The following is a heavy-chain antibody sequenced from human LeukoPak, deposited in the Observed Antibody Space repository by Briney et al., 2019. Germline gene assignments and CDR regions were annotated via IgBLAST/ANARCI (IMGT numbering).Heavy chain of an antibody. Sequence: SETLSLTCTVSGYSISSGYYWGWIRQPPGKGLEWIGSIYHSGSTYHNPSLKSRVTISVDTSKNQFSLKLSSVTAADTAVYYCARAGSGWYEYFQHWGQGTLVTVSS. CDR1: GYSISSGYY. J-gene: IGHJ1*01. CDR2: IYHSGST. V-gene: IGHV4-38-2*02. CDR3: ARAGSGWYEYFQH. D-gene: IGHD6-19*01.